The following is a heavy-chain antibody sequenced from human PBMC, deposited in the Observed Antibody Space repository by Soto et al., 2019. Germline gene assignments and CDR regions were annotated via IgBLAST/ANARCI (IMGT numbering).Heavy chain of an antibody. V-gene: IGHV3-30*18. D-gene: IGHD2-2*01. Sequence: PGGSLRLSCAASGFTFSSYGMHWVRQAPGKGLEWVAVISYDGSNKYYADSVKGRFTISRDNSKNTLYLQMNSLRAEDTAVYYCAKAECISTSCYEPNGYYYYGMDVWGQGTTVTVSS. CDR2: ISYDGSNK. CDR3: AKAECISTSCYEPNGYYYYGMDV. CDR1: GFTFSSYG. J-gene: IGHJ6*02.